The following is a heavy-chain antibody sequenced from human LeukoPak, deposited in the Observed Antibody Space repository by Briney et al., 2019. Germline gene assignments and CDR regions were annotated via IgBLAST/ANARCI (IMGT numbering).Heavy chain of an antibody. CDR1: GFTFSSYW. Sequence: GGSLRLSCAASGFTFSSYWMSWVRQAPGKGLEWVANIKQDGSEKYYVDSVKGRFTISRDNAKNSLYLQMNSLGAEDTAVYYCAREGQPDYVWGSYRYWYYFDYWGQGTLVTVSS. CDR2: IKQDGSEK. J-gene: IGHJ4*02. V-gene: IGHV3-7*01. D-gene: IGHD3-16*02. CDR3: AREGQPDYVWGSYRYWYYFDY.